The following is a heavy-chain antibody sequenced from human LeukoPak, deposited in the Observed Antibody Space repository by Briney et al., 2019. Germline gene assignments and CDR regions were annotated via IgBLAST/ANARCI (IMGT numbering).Heavy chain of an antibody. CDR3: ARARKGYSYGRRENAFDI. D-gene: IGHD5-18*01. J-gene: IGHJ3*02. CDR2: INHSGST. CDR1: GGSFSGYY. V-gene: IGHV4-34*01. Sequence: PSETLSLTCAVYGGSFSGYYWSWIRQPPGKGLEWIGEINHSGSTNYNPSLKSRVTISVDTSKNQFSLKLSSVTAADTAVYYCARARKGYSYGRRENAFDIWGQGTMVTVSS.